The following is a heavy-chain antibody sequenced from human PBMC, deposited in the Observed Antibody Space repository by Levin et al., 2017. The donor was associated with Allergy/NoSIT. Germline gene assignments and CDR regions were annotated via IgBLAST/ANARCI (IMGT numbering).Heavy chain of an antibody. CDR2: SRNKAQSYTT. CDR1: GFSFSDHY. V-gene: IGHV3-72*01. CDR3: ARGDCGGGTCYSAY. J-gene: IGHJ4*02. Sequence: PGGSLRLSCAASGFSFSDHYMDWVRQAPGKGLEWIGRSRNKAQSYTTEYAASVKGRFTISRDNSKDSLYLQMNTLKTEDTAVYYCARGDCGGGTCYSAYWGQGTPVTVSS. D-gene: IGHD2-15*01.